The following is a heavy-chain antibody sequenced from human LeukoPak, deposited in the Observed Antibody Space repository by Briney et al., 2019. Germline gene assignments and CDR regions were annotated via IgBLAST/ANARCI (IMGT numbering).Heavy chain of an antibody. CDR2: IFSRGSS. J-gene: IGHJ4*02. V-gene: IGHV4-59*01. CDR3: ARASDSSGYYDLDY. CDR1: GGSISNYY. Sequence: SETLSLTCSVSGGSISNYYWSWIRQPPGKGLEWIGYIFSRGSSNYSPSLKSRVTISVDTSKNQFSLKLSSVTAADTAVYYCARASDSSGYYDLDYWGQGTVVTVSS. D-gene: IGHD3-22*01.